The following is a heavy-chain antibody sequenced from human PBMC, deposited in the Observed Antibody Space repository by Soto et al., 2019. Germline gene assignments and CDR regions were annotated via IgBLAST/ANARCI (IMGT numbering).Heavy chain of an antibody. V-gene: IGHV1-46*01. CDR1: GDTFTDYY. CDR3: ARGGHVVVVTAALDY. Sequence: QVQLVQSGAEVKKPGASVKVSCKASGDTFTDYYIHWVRQAPGQGLEWMGTVNPSGGHTTYTQHFLGRMTMTRDTSTSTLYMELTSLTSEDTAIYYCARGGHVVVVTAALDYWGQGTLVTVSS. J-gene: IGHJ4*02. CDR2: VNPSGGHT. D-gene: IGHD2-21*02.